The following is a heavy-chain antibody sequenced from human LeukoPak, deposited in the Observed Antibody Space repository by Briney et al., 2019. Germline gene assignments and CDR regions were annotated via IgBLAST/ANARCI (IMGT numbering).Heavy chain of an antibody. D-gene: IGHD3-22*01. CDR2: IYHSGNT. V-gene: IGHV4-38-2*02. CDR3: AREKSSGYADY. J-gene: IGHJ4*02. Sequence: SETLSLTCAVSGYSISNGYYWGWIRQPPGKGLEWIGSIYHSGNTYYNPSPKSRITISVDTSKNQFSLKLSSVTAADTAVYFCAREKSSGYADYWGQGTLVTVSS. CDR1: GYSISNGYY.